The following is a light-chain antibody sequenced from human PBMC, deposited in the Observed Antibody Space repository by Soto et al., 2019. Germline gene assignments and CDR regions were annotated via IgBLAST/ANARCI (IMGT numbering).Light chain of an antibody. J-gene: IGKJ1*01. V-gene: IGKV4-1*01. CDR2: WAS. CDR3: MQALQTRT. CDR1: QSVLYSSNNKNY. Sequence: DTVMTQSPDSLAVSLGERATINCKSSQSVLYSSNNKNYLAWYQQKPGQPPKLLISWASTRESGVPDRFSGSGSGTDFTLKISRVEAEDVGVYYCMQALQTRTFGQGTKVEI.